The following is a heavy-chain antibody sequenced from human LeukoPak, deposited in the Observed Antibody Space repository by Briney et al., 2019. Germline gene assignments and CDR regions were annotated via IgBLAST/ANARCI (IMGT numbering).Heavy chain of an antibody. V-gene: IGHV1-2*02. D-gene: IGHD2-15*01. CDR2: INPNSGGT. CDR3: ARFALGSIYHFDY. Sequence: ASVKVSCKASGYTFTGYYMHWVRQAPGQGLEWMGWINPNSGGTNYAQKLQGRVTMTRDTSISTAYMELSGLKSDDTAVYYCARFALGSIYHFDYWGQGTLVTVSS. J-gene: IGHJ4*02. CDR1: GYTFTGYY.